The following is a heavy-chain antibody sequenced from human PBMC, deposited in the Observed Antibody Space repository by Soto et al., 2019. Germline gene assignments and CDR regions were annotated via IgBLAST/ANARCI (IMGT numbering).Heavy chain of an antibody. J-gene: IGHJ3*02. CDR3: ARGYYDSSGYYSRAFDI. D-gene: IGHD3-22*01. Sequence: QVQLRQWGAGLLKPSETLSLTCAVYGGSFSGYYWSWIRQPPGKGLEWIGEINHSGSTNYNPSLKSRVTISVDTSKNQFSLKLSSVTAADTAVYYCARGYYDSSGYYSRAFDIWGQGTMVTVSS. CDR2: INHSGST. V-gene: IGHV4-34*01. CDR1: GGSFSGYY.